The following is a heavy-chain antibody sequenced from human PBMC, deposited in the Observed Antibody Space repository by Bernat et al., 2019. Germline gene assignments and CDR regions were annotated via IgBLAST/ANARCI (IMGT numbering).Heavy chain of an antibody. V-gene: IGHV3-48*01. CDR2: ISCGSSTI. D-gene: IGHD3-22*01. CDR1: GFIFSSYS. Sequence: EVQLVESGGGLVQSGGSLRLSCAASGFIFSSYSMNWVRQAPGKGLEWISYISCGSSTISSADSVKGRFTISRDNAKNSLYLQMNSLRAEDTAIYYFAGEGIRDSSGRRPYYGMDVWGQGTTVTVSS. J-gene: IGHJ6*02. CDR3: AGEGIRDSSGRRPYYGMDV.